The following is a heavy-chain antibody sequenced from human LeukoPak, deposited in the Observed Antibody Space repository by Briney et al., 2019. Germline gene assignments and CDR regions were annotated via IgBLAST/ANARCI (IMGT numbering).Heavy chain of an antibody. CDR2: IWYDGSNK. CDR1: GFNFSSFV. D-gene: IGHD5-12*01. CDR3: ARGPSAYPKCFDY. V-gene: IGHV3-33*01. Sequence: GSLRLSCAASGFNFSSFVMHWVRQAPGKGLEWVAVIWYDGSNKYYADSVKGRFTISRDNSKNTLYLQMNSLRAEDTAVYYCARGPSAYPKCFDYWGQGTLVTVSS. J-gene: IGHJ4*02.